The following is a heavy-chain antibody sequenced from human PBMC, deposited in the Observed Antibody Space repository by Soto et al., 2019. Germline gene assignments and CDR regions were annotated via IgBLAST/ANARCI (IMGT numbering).Heavy chain of an antibody. CDR1: GGSISGYY. D-gene: IGHD3-10*01. J-gene: IGHJ3*02. CDR2: IYYAGST. CDR3: ARNGSGGRAFDI. Sequence: PSETLSLTCTVSGGSISGYYWSWIRQPPGKGLEWIGYIYYAGSTNYNPSLKSRVTMSVDTSKNQFSLELTSVTAADTAVYYFARNGSGGRAFDIWGPGTMVTVSS. V-gene: IGHV4-59*08.